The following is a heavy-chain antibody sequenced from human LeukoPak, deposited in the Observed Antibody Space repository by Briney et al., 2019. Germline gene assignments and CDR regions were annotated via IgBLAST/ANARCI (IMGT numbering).Heavy chain of an antibody. CDR3: AKERCTNAVCYFGSGMDV. J-gene: IGHJ6*02. CDR1: GFTFSSSA. D-gene: IGHD2-8*01. Sequence: GGSLRLSCAASGFTFSSSAMSWVRQAPGKGLEWVSTISNNGGYTYYADSVQGRFTISRDNSKNTLYLQMNSLGAEDTAVYYCAKERCTNAVCYFGSGMDVWGQGTTVTVSS. CDR2: ISNNGGYT. V-gene: IGHV3-23*01.